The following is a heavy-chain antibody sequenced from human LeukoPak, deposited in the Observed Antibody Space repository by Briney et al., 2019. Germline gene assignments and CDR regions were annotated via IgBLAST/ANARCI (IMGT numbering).Heavy chain of an antibody. CDR2: ISSSSSTI. V-gene: IGHV3-48*01. CDR1: GFTFSSYS. CDR3: ARDLVSTVTNNWFDH. D-gene: IGHD4-11*01. J-gene: IGHJ5*02. Sequence: SGGSLRLSCAASGFTFSSYSMNWVRQAPGKGLEWVSYISSSSSTIYYADSVKGRFTISRDNAKNSLYLQMNSLRAEDTAVYYCARDLVSTVTNNWFDHWGQGTLVTVSS.